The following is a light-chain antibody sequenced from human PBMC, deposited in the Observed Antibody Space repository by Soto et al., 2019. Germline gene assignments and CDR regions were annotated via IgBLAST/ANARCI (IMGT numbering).Light chain of an antibody. CDR2: DAS. V-gene: IGKV1-5*01. Sequence: DIQMTQSPSTLSASVGDRVTITCRVSQSISSWLAWYQQKPGKAPKLLIYDASSLESGVPSRFSGSGSGTEFTLTISSLQPDDFATYYCQQYNSYSMWTFGQGTIVDIK. J-gene: IGKJ1*01. CDR1: QSISSW. CDR3: QQYNSYSMWT.